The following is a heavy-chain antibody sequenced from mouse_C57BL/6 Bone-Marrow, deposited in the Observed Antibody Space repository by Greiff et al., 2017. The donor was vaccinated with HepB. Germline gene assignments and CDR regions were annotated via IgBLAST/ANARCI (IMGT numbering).Heavy chain of an antibody. CDR1: GFNIKDDY. Sequence: EVQLQESGAELVRPGASVKLSCTASGFNIKDDYMHWVKQRPEQGLEWIGWIDPENGDTEYASKFQGKATITADTSSNTAYLQLSSLASDDPAVYYCRGCPWYFDVWGTGTTVTVSS. CDR2: IDPENGDT. J-gene: IGHJ1*03. V-gene: IGHV14-4*01. CDR3: RGCPWYFDV. D-gene: IGHD3-2*02.